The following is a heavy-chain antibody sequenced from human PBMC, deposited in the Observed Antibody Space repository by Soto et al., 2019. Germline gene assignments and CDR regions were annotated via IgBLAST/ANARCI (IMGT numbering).Heavy chain of an antibody. D-gene: IGHD6-13*01. CDR1: GGSISSSSYY. Sequence: PSETLSLTCTVSGGSISSSSYYWGWIRQPPGKGLEWIGSIYYSGSTYYNPSLKSRVTISVDTSKNQFSLKRSSVTAADTAVYYCAMLAAAGYYYYGMDVWGQGTTVTVSS. J-gene: IGHJ6*02. V-gene: IGHV4-39*01. CDR2: IYYSGST. CDR3: AMLAAAGYYYYGMDV.